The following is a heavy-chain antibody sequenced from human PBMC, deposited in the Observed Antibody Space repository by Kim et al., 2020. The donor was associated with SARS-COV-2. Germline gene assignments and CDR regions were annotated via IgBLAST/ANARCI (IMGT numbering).Heavy chain of an antibody. J-gene: IGHJ4*02. CDR1: GYSFSDYY. D-gene: IGHD2-15*01. Sequence: ASVKVSCKASGYSFSDYYIHWVRQAPGQGLEWMGIINPKGSATTYAQKFRGRVTMTCDTPTATVYMEVSSLTSDDTAVYYCARVGGTFATSAGFDYWGQGTPVTVSS. CDR3: ARVGGTFATSAGFDY. CDR2: INPKGSAT. V-gene: IGHV1-46*01.